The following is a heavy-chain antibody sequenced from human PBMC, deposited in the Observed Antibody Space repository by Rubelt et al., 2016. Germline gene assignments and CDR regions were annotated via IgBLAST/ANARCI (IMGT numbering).Heavy chain of an antibody. CDR3: VRGLHREGFNAPFDY. V-gene: IGHV3-53*01. CDR2: IYSGGNT. Sequence: EVRLVESGGALIQPGGSLRLSCAASGFTVSTTYMSWVRQAPGKGLEWVSVIYSGGNTHYADSVQGRITISRKNSKNTMYLQMNNRRDEDTAVYYCVRGLHREGFNAPFDYWAQGTLVTVAS. CDR1: GFTVSTTY. J-gene: IGHJ4*02. D-gene: IGHD5-24*01.